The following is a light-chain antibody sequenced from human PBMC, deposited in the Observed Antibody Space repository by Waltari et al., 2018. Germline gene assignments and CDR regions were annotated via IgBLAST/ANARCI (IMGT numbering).Light chain of an antibody. CDR1: SSDVGGYNY. Sequence: QSALTQPASVSGSPGQSITISCTGTSSDVGGYNYVSWYQQHPGKAPKLMIYDVSKRPSGVSNRFSGSKSGNTASLPISGLQAEDEADYYCCSYAGSSPWVFGGGTKLTVL. J-gene: IGLJ3*02. CDR3: CSYAGSSPWV. CDR2: DVS. V-gene: IGLV2-23*02.